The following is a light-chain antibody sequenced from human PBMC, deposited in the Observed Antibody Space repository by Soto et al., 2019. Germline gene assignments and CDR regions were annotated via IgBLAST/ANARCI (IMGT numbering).Light chain of an antibody. V-gene: IGKV1-5*01. Sequence: DIQMTQSPSTLSASVGDRVTITCRASQSISSWLAWYQQKPGKAPKLLIYDASSLESGVPSRFSGSGSGTEIALTISSLQPEDCATDYCQQYNSYSAFGGGTNVEIK. CDR2: DAS. J-gene: IGKJ4*01. CDR1: QSISSW. CDR3: QQYNSYSA.